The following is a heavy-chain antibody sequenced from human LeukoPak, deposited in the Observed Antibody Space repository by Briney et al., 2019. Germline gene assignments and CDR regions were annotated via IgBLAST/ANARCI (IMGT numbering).Heavy chain of an antibody. J-gene: IGHJ6*02. CDR3: ARDGRALVRGLYGMDV. CDR2: IYSGGSS. Sequence: GGSLRLSCAASGFTVGSNYMSWVRQAPGEGLEWVSVIYSGGSSYYADSVKGRFTISRDNSKNTLYLQMNSLRAEDTAVYYCARDGRALVRGLYGMDVWGQGTTVTVSS. V-gene: IGHV3-66*01. CDR1: GFTVGSNY. D-gene: IGHD3-10*01.